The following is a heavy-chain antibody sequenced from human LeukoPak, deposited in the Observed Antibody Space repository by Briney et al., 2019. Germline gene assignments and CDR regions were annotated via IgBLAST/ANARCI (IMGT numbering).Heavy chain of an antibody. Sequence: GGSLRLSCAASGFTFSSYWMSWVRQAPGKGLEWVANIKQDGSEKYYVDSVKGRFTISRDNAKNSLYLQMNSLSAEDTAVYYCARDLVLRSYYYYMDVWGKGTTVTVSS. D-gene: IGHD2-8*01. V-gene: IGHV3-7*01. CDR1: GFTFSSYW. CDR2: IKQDGSEK. CDR3: ARDLVLRSYYYYMDV. J-gene: IGHJ6*03.